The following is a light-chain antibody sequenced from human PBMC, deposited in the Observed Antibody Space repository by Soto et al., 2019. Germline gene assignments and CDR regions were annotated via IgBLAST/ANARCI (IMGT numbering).Light chain of an antibody. V-gene: IGKV1-39*01. CDR2: AAS. J-gene: IGKJ2*01. Sequence: DIQMTQSPSSLSASVGDRVTITCRASQSITSYLNWFQQKPGKAPKLLIYAASSLQGGVPSRFSGSGSATDFTLTISSLQPEDFATYYCQQTYTTPRTFGQGTKLEI. CDR3: QQTYTTPRT. CDR1: QSITSY.